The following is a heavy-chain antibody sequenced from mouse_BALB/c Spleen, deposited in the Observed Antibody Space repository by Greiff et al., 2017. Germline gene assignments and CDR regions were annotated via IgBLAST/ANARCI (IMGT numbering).Heavy chain of an antibody. J-gene: IGHJ3*01. CDR2: ISNGGGST. Sequence: EVMLVESGGGLVQPGGSLKLSCAASGFTFSSYTMSWVRQTPEKRLEWVAYISNGGGSTYYPDTVKGRFTISRDNAKNTLYLQMSSLKSEDTAMYYCARHLTGPAWFAYWGQGTLVTVSA. CDR3: ARHLTGPAWFAY. D-gene: IGHD4-1*01. V-gene: IGHV5-12-2*01. CDR1: GFTFSSYT.